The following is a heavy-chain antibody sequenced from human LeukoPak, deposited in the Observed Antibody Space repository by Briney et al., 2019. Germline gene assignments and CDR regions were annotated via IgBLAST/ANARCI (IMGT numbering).Heavy chain of an antibody. J-gene: IGHJ4*02. D-gene: IGHD4-17*01. CDR3: AGYTDYVSY. V-gene: IGHV4-34*01. CDR1: GGSFSGYY. Sequence: SETLSLTCAVYGGSFSGYYWSWIRQPPGKGLEWIGEINHSGSTNYNPSLKSRVTISVDTSKNQFSLKLSSVTAADTAVYYCAGYTDYVSYWGQGTLVTVSS. CDR2: INHSGST.